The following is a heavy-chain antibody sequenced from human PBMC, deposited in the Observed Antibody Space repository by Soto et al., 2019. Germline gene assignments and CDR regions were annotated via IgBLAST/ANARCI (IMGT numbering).Heavy chain of an antibody. J-gene: IGHJ5*02. CDR2: IYHSGST. V-gene: IGHV4-30-2*01. CDR3: ARDQLEGNWFDP. Sequence: TLSGTGAVSGGSMSSGGNAGNWIRQPPGKGLEWIGYIYHSGSTLYNPSLKSRVTISVDKSKNQFSLKLNSVTAADTAVYYCARDQLEGNWFDPWGQGTLVTVSS. CDR1: GGSMSSGGNA. D-gene: IGHD1-1*01.